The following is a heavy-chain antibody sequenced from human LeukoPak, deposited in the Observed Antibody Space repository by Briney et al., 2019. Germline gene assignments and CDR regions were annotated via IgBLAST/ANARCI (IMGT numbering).Heavy chain of an antibody. CDR1: DVSISSPDHY. J-gene: IGHJ4*02. V-gene: IGHV4-39*01. CDR2: IYYTGST. CDR3: ARRFFYGDYDTYYFDY. D-gene: IGHD4-17*01. Sequence: SETLSLTCTVSDVSISSPDHYWGWIRQPPGKGLEWIGIIYYTGSTYYNLSLKSRVIISVDTSKSQFSLKVKSMTAADTAVYYCARRFFYGDYDTYYFDYWGQGILVTVSS.